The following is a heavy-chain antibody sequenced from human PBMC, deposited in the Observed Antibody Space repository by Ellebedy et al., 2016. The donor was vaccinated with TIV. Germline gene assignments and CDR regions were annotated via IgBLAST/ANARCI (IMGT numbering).Heavy chain of an antibody. Sequence: GESLKISCAASGFTFSSYAMSWVRQAPGKGLEWVSSISGNGRRTDYADSVKGRFTISRDNSNNSLYLQMNSLRAEDTAVYYCAKGSQWLGRTCFDYWGQGTLVTVSS. CDR3: AKGSQWLGRTCFDY. J-gene: IGHJ4*02. D-gene: IGHD6-19*01. V-gene: IGHV3-23*01. CDR1: GFTFSSYA. CDR2: ISGNGRRT.